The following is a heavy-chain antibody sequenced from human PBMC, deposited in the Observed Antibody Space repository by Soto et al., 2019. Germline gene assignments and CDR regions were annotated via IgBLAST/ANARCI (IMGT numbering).Heavy chain of an antibody. CDR3: ARDQGADGYCSSTSCPPSEWFDP. Sequence: ASVKVSCKASGYTFTSYGISWVRQAPGQGLEWMGWISAYNGNTNYAQKLQGRVTMTTDTSTSTAYMELRSLISDDTAVYYCARDQGADGYCSSTSCPPSEWFDPWGQGTLVTVSS. CDR1: GYTFTSYG. J-gene: IGHJ5*02. V-gene: IGHV1-18*01. D-gene: IGHD2-2*01. CDR2: ISAYNGNT.